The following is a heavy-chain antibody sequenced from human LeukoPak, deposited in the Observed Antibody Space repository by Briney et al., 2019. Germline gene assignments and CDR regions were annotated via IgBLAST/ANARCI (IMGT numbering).Heavy chain of an antibody. CDR3: AKARGAGSYYIRKDNWFDP. J-gene: IGHJ5*02. Sequence: SETLSLTCAVYGGSFSGYYWSWIRQPPGKGLEWIGEINHSGSTNYNPSLKSRVTISVDTSKNQFSLKLSSVTAADTAVYYCAKARGAGSYYIRKDNWFDPWGQGTLVTVSS. V-gene: IGHV4-34*01. D-gene: IGHD3-10*01. CDR2: INHSGST. CDR1: GGSFSGYY.